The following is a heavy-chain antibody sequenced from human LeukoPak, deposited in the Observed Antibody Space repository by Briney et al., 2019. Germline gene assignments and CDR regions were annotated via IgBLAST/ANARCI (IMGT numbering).Heavy chain of an antibody. CDR2: IIPIFGTA. V-gene: IGHV1-69*06. CDR1: GGTFSSYA. D-gene: IGHD3-22*01. Sequence: SVKVSCKASGGTFSSYAISWVRQAPGQGLEWMGGIIPIFGTANYAQKFQGRVTITADKSTSTAYMELSRLRSDDTAVYYCAKKVISNSGYFDYWGQGTLVTVSS. J-gene: IGHJ4*02. CDR3: AKKVISNSGYFDY.